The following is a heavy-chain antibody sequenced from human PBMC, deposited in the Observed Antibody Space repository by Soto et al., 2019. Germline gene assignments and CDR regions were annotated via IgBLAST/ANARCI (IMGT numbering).Heavy chain of an antibody. D-gene: IGHD3-22*01. J-gene: IGHJ4*02. CDR1: GFTFSSYA. CDR2: ISYDGSNK. CDR3: ARDRADYYDSSGYYSIFDY. Sequence: GGSLRLSCAASGFTFSSYAMSWVRQAPGKGLEWVAVISYDGSNKYYADSVKGRFTISRDNSKNTLYLQMNSLRAEDTAVYYCARDRADYYDSSGYYSIFDYWGQGTLVTVSS. V-gene: IGHV3-30-3*01.